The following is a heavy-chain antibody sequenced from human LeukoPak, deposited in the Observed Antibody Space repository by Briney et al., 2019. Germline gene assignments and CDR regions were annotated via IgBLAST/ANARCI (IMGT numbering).Heavy chain of an antibody. V-gene: IGHV4-34*01. J-gene: IGHJ5*02. CDR2: INHLAYI. CDR3: ARGAPHLRRFPHFDP. Sequence: PSETLSLTCAVSGASFSDYYWSRIRQPPGRGLEWIGEINHLAYINHNPSLKSRVAISLDTSKNQFSLTLSSVTAADTAVYYCARGAPHLRRFPHFDPWAQGTLVTVSS. D-gene: IGHD4-23*01. CDR1: GASFSDYY.